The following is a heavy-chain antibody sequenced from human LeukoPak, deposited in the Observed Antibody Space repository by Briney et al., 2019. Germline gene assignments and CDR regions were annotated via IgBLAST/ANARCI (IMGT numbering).Heavy chain of an antibody. CDR1: GYTFTSYD. Sequence: ASVKVSCKASGYTFTSYDINWVRQATGQGLELMGWMNPNSGNTGYAQKFQGRVTMTRNTSISTAYMELSSLRSEDTAVYYCARVARITIFGVVIGGTGNYYGMDVWGQGTTVTVSS. V-gene: IGHV1-8*01. D-gene: IGHD3-3*01. J-gene: IGHJ6*02. CDR3: ARVARITIFGVVIGGTGNYYGMDV. CDR2: MNPNSGNT.